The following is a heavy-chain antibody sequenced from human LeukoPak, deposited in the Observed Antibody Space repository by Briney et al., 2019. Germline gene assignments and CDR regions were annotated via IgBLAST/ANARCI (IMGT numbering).Heavy chain of an antibody. Sequence: GGSLRLSCAASGFTFSSYSMNWVRQAPGKGLEWVSSISSSSSYIYYADSVKGRFTISRDNAKNSLYLQMNSLRAEDTALYYCAREVPNSGTRYFDYWGQGTLVTVSS. V-gene: IGHV3-21*04. CDR1: GFTFSSYS. CDR2: ISSSSSYI. D-gene: IGHD6-25*01. CDR3: AREVPNSGTRYFDY. J-gene: IGHJ4*02.